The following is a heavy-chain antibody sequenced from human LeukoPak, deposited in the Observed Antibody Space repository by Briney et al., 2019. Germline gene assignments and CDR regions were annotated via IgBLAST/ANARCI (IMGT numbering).Heavy chain of an antibody. V-gene: IGHV7-4-1*02. J-gene: IGHJ4*02. CDR2: INTNTGNP. D-gene: IGHD4-17*01. CDR3: ARSNNDGDYLGVGFDY. Sequence: LEASVKVSCKASGYTFSSYAMNWVRQAPGQGLEWMGWINTNTGNPTYAQGFTGRFVFSLDTSVSTAYLQISGLQAEDTAVYYCARSNNDGDYLGVGFDYWGQGTLVTVSS. CDR1: GYTFSSYA.